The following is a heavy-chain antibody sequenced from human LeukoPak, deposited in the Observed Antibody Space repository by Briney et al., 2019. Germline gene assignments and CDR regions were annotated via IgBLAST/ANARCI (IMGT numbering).Heavy chain of an antibody. Sequence: PSETLSLTCTVSGGSISSYYWSWIRQPPGKGLEWIGYIYYSGSTNYNPSLKSRVTISVDTSKNQFSLKLSSVTAADTAVYYCAKDQRPMSYDILTGYYTRFAPNWFDPWGQGTLVTVSS. CDR3: AKDQRPMSYDILTGYYTRFAPNWFDP. CDR1: GGSISSYY. J-gene: IGHJ5*02. D-gene: IGHD3-9*01. V-gene: IGHV4-59*01. CDR2: IYYSGST.